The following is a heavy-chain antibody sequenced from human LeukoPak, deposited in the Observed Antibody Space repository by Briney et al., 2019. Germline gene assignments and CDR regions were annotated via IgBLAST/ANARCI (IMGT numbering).Heavy chain of an antibody. CDR3: ARDKASGDSSGYYGLWISYYYYGMDV. J-gene: IGHJ6*02. D-gene: IGHD3-22*01. CDR1: GYTFTGYY. Sequence: ASVKVSCKASGYTFTGYYMHWVRQAPGQGLEWVGWINPNSGGTNYSQKVQGRVTMTRDTSISSAYMELSRLSSDDTAVYYCARDKASGDSSGYYGLWISYYYYGMDVWGQGTTVTVSS. CDR2: INPNSGGT. V-gene: IGHV1-2*02.